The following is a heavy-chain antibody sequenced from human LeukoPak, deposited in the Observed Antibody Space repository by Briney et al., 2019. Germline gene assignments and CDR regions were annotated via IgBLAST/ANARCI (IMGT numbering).Heavy chain of an antibody. Sequence: GGSLRLSCTTSRFTLRDYTMNWVRQAPGKRLEWLASTSSGGGVNFYADAVKGRFSISRDNGENSVYLQMNSLRAEDTAIYYCARDLGARGYWGQGTLVTVSS. CDR3: ARDLGARGY. CDR2: TSSGGGVN. CDR1: RFTLRDYT. D-gene: IGHD3-16*01. J-gene: IGHJ4*02. V-gene: IGHV3-21*01.